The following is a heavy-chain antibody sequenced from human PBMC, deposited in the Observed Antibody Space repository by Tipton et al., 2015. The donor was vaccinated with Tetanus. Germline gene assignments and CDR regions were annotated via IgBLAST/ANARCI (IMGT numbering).Heavy chain of an antibody. CDR3: AKSDRVTRTSWYFHD. J-gene: IGHJ4*02. V-gene: IGHV4-39*01. CDR2: LDYSGNT. D-gene: IGHD2-2*01. Sequence: TLSLTCTVSGGSISSSYYYWGWIRQPPGKGLEWIGSLDYSGNTYYNSSLMGRVTISVDTTKHQFSLSLNSVTAVDTAVYYCAKSDRVTRTSWYFHDWGQGTPVTVSS. CDR1: GGSISSSYYY.